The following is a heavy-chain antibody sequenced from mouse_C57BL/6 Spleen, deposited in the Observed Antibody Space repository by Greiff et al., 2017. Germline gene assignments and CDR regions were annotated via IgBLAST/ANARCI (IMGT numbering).Heavy chain of an antibody. J-gene: IGHJ2*01. D-gene: IGHD2-3*01. CDR3: TTGIDDGPHGDYFDY. CDR2: IDPEDGDT. CDR1: GFNIKDYY. V-gene: IGHV14-1*01. Sequence: VQLKQSGAELVRPGASVKLSCTASGFNIKDYYMHWVKQRPEQGLEWIGRIDPEDGDTEYAPKFQGKATMTADTSSNTAYLQLSSLTSEDTAVYYCTTGIDDGPHGDYFDYWGQGTTLTVSS.